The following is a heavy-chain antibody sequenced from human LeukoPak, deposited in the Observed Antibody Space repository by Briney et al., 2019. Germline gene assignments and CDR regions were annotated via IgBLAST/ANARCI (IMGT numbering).Heavy chain of an antibody. CDR3: ARVLRFYSSGYSNEGGPFLDY. J-gene: IGHJ4*02. V-gene: IGHV4-59*01. Sequence: SETLSLTCTVSGGSISSYYWSWIRQPPGKGLEWIGYIYYSGSTNYNPSLKSRVTISVDTSKNQFSLKLSYVTAAEAAVYYCARVLRFYSSGYSNEGGPFLDYWGQGTLVTVSP. CDR1: GGSISSYY. CDR2: IYYSGST. D-gene: IGHD3-22*01.